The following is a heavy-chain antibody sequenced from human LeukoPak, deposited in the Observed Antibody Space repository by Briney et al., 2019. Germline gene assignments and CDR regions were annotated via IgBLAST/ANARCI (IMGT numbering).Heavy chain of an antibody. CDR2: INPNTGGT. CDR1: GYTFTGYY. D-gene: IGHD2-15*01. Sequence: ASVKVSCKASGYTFTGYYMHWVRQAPGQGLEWMGWINPNTGGTNYAQNFQGRLTMTRDTSISTAYMELSRLGSDDTAVYYCTRAVAGDYFDYWGQGTLVTVSS. CDR3: TRAVAGDYFDY. J-gene: IGHJ4*02. V-gene: IGHV1-2*02.